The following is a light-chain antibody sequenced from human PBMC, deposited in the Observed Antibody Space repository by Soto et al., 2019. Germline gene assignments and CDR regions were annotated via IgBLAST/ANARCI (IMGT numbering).Light chain of an antibody. V-gene: IGKV3-15*01. CDR1: QSVSSN. CDR2: GAS. Sequence: EIVMTQSPATLSVSPGDRATLSCRASQSVSSNLAWYQQKPGQAPSLLIYGASTRATGIPARFSGSGSGTEFTLTISLMKSKDFAMYYCQKYNNWPPWTVGQGTKVEIK. CDR3: QKYNNWPPWT. J-gene: IGKJ1*01.